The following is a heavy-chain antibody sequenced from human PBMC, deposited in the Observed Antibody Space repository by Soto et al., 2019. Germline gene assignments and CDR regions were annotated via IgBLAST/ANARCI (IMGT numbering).Heavy chain of an antibody. J-gene: IGHJ4*02. CDR1: GGSISSYY. CDR3: ARRGYSLFDY. CDR2: IYYSGST. D-gene: IGHD5-18*01. V-gene: IGHV4-59*01. Sequence: SETLSLTCTVSGGSISSYYWSWIRQPPGKGLEWIGYIYYSGSTNYNPSLKSRVTISVDTSKNQFSLKLSSVTAADTAVYYCARRGYSLFDYWGQGTLVTVSS.